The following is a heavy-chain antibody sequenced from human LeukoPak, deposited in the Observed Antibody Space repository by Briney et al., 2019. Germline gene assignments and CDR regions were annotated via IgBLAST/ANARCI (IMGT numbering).Heavy chain of an antibody. J-gene: IGHJ4*02. CDR3: ARGWVYSGYLFDY. D-gene: IGHD5-12*01. CDR2: INHSGST. Sequence: SETLSLTCAVYGGSFSGYYWSWIRQPPGKGLEWIGEINHSGSTNYNPSLKSRVTISVDTSKNQFSLKPSSVTAADTAVYYCARGWVYSGYLFDYWGQGTLVTVSS. V-gene: IGHV4-34*01. CDR1: GGSFSGYY.